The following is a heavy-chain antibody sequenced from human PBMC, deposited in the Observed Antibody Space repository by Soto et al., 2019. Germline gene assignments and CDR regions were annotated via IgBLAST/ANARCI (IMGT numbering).Heavy chain of an antibody. CDR3: TAPGRDYYAHPALDAFDI. CDR1: GFTFNSYA. V-gene: IGHV3-23*01. Sequence: PGGSLRLSCAASGFTFNSYAMTWVRQAPGKGLEWVSAISGSGGSAYYAHSVQGRFTISRDNSKNTLFLQMSSLRAEDTAVYYCTAPGRDYYAHPALDAFDIWGQGTMVTVSS. CDR2: ISGSGGSA. J-gene: IGHJ3*02. D-gene: IGHD3-10*01.